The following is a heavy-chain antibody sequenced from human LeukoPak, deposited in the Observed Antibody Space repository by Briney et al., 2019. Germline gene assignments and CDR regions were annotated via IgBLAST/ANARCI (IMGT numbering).Heavy chain of an antibody. V-gene: IGHV1-69*06. CDR2: IIPIFGTA. CDR1: GGTFSSYA. J-gene: IGHJ6*03. Sequence: ASVKVSCKASGGTFSSYAISWVRQAPGQGLEWMGGIIPIFGTANYAQKFQGRVTITADKSTSTAYMELSSLRSEDTAVYYCARATRDCSSTSCYAKRYYCYYYMDVWGKGTTVTVSS. CDR3: ARATRDCSSTSCYAKRYYCYYYMDV. D-gene: IGHD2-2*01.